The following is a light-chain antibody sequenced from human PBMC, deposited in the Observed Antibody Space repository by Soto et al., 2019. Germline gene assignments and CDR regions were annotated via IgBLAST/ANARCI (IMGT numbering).Light chain of an antibody. J-gene: IGKJ1*01. CDR2: GAS. Sequence: IGWTKAPGTLGLEEWKRASLCWRSGQGVSNNYLAWYQHNPRQAPRLLIYGASSRATGIPDRFSGSGSGTDFTLTIGILEPEDFAVYYCQHYGTSPRTFGQGTKVDI. V-gene: IGKV3-20*01. CDR1: QGVSNNY. CDR3: QHYGTSPRT.